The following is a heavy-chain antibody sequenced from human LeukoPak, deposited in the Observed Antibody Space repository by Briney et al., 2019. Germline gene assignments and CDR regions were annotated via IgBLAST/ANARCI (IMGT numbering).Heavy chain of an antibody. Sequence: GEPLQISSTASGFTFSTYWMCWVRQAPGKGLEWVANIKRDGSEKFQVDSVKGRFTISRDNAKNSLYLEMNSLRAADPAVYYCAGGGWDFDWLKGAFDIWGQGTMVTVSS. CDR1: GFTFSTYW. J-gene: IGHJ3*02. V-gene: IGHV3-7*04. CDR3: AGGGWDFDWLKGAFDI. D-gene: IGHD3-9*01. CDR2: IKRDGSEK.